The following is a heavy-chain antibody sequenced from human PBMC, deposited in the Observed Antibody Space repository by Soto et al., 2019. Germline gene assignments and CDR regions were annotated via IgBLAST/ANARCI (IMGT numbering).Heavy chain of an antibody. J-gene: IGHJ6*02. V-gene: IGHV5-10-1*01. CDR3: ARHPEGNPSLDCYYYGMDV. CDR2: IDPSDSYT. Sequence: PGESLKISCKGSVYSFTSYWISWVRQMPGKGLEWMGRIDPSDSYTNYSPSFQGHVTISADKSISTAYLQWSSLKASDTAMYYCARHPEGNPSLDCYYYGMDVWGQGTTVTVSS. D-gene: IGHD3-16*01. CDR1: VYSFTSYW.